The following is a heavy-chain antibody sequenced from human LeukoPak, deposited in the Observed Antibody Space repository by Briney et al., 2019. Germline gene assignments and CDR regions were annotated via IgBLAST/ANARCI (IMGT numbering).Heavy chain of an antibody. V-gene: IGHV1-18*01. CDR2: ISAYNGNT. J-gene: IGHJ6*03. D-gene: IGHD3-3*01. Sequence: ASVNVSCKASGYTFTSYGISWVRQAPGQGLEWMGWISAYNGNTNYAQKLQGRVTMTTDTSTSTAYMELRSLRSDDTAVYYCARDGRVLRFLEWLSVKPDYMDVWGKGTTVTVSS. CDR3: ARDGRVLRFLEWLSVKPDYMDV. CDR1: GYTFTSYG.